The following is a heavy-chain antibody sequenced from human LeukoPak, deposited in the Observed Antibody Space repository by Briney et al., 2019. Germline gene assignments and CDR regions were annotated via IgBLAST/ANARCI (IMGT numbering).Heavy chain of an antibody. CDR3: SRTLRGDRRFDY. D-gene: IGHD2-21*02. CDR2: IYYSGST. V-gene: IGHV4-31*11. Sequence: PSETLSLTCAVSGGSISSGGYYWSWIRQHPGKGLEWIGYIYYSGSTYYNPSLKSRITISVDTSKNQFSLKLSSVTAADTAVYYCSRTLRGDRRFDYWGQGTLVTVSS. J-gene: IGHJ4*02. CDR1: GGSISSGGYY.